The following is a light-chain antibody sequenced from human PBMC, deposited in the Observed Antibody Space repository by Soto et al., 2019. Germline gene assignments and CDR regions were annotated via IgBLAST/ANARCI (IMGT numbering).Light chain of an antibody. CDR1: SNDVGAFDY. CDR3: SSYTTNNAHV. Sequence: QSALTQPASVSASPGQSISISCTGTSNDVGAFDYVSWYQQHPGKAPKLIIFEVFNRPSGVSTRFSGSKSGSTASLTISGVQAEDEADYFCSSYTTNNAHVFGGGTKVTVL. J-gene: IGLJ6*01. CDR2: EVF. V-gene: IGLV2-14*01.